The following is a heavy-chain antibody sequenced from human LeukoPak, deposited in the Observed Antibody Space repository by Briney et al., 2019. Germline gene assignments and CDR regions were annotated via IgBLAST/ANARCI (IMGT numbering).Heavy chain of an antibody. J-gene: IGHJ4*02. CDR3: AKANSWFGESTVFDS. CDR1: GVTFDDYA. D-gene: IGHD3-10*01. V-gene: IGHV3-43*02. CDR2: ISGDGGST. Sequence: GGSLRLSCAASGVTFDDYAMHWVRHAPGKGLEWVSLISGDGGSTYYAGSVKGRFTISRDNSKNSLYLEVNSLRTEDTAFYCAKANSWFGESTVFDSWGQGTLVTVSS.